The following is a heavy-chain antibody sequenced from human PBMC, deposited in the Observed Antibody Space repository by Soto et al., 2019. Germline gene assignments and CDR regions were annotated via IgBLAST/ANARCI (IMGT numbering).Heavy chain of an antibody. CDR1: GPSFSGHS. D-gene: IGHD1-1*01. Sequence: QVQLQQWGAGLVKPSETLSLSCAVYGPSFSGHSWAWIRQPPGKGLEWIGDINESGSTYYNPSLKSRVTISTDTSKNQFSLKLSSVSAADTAAYFCARGSGIVALPGELEDVNYDYWGQGTLVNVSS. J-gene: IGHJ4*02. CDR3: ARGSGIVALPGELEDVNYDY. V-gene: IGHV4-34*01. CDR2: INESGST.